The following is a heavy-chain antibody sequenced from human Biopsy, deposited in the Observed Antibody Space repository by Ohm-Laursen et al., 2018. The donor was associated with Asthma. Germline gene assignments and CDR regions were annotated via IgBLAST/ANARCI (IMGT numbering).Heavy chain of an antibody. V-gene: IGHV3-30*03. D-gene: IGHD2-21*02. CDR2: ISFDGSNK. CDR3: ASYEMVTAILPMDV. J-gene: IGHJ6*02. CDR1: GFRFNSYG. Sequence: SLRLSCTASGFRFNSYGMHWVRQAPGKGLEWVAVISFDGSNKYYGDSVKGRFTIARDNSKNTVYLQMNSLRAEDTAVDYCASYEMVTAILPMDVWGQGTTVTVSS.